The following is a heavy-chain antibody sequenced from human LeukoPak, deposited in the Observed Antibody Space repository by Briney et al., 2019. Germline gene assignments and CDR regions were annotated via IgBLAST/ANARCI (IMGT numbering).Heavy chain of an antibody. V-gene: IGHV1-69*05. Sequence: SVKVSCKASGGTFNNFVISWVRQAPGQGLEWVGGIIPIFGTADYAQKFQGRATITTDESTTTAYMELSSLRSEDTAVYYCAIDSTGYYKQRAYYFDYWGQGTLVTVSS. D-gene: IGHD3-22*01. CDR2: IIPIFGTA. CDR3: AIDSTGYYKQRAYYFDY. CDR1: GGTFNNFV. J-gene: IGHJ4*02.